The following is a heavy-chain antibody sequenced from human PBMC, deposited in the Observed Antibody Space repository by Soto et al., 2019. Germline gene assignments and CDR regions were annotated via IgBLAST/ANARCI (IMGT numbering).Heavy chain of an antibody. V-gene: IGHV3-30-3*01. CDR3: ARDRGEQGDYVPSVGY. D-gene: IGHD4-17*01. CDR2: ISYDGSNK. CDR1: GFTFSSYA. J-gene: IGHJ4*02. Sequence: QVQLVESGGGVVQPGRSLRLSCAASGFTFSSYAMHWVRQAPGKGLEWVAVISYDGSNKYYADSVKGRFTISRDNSKNTLYLQMNSLRAEDTAVYYCARDRGEQGDYVPSVGYWGQGTLVTVSS.